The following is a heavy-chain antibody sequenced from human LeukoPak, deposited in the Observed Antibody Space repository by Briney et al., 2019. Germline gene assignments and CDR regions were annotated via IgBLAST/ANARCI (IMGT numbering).Heavy chain of an antibody. CDR3: ARDSSSWSHGPYY. CDR2: IKQDGSEK. D-gene: IGHD6-13*01. V-gene: IGHV3-7*01. CDR1: GFTFSSYW. Sequence: GGSLRLSCAASGFTFSSYWMSWVRQAPGKGLEWVANIKQDGSEKYYVDSVKGRFTISRDNAKNSLYLQMNSLRAEDTAVYYCARDSSSWSHGPYYWGQGTLVTVSS. J-gene: IGHJ4*02.